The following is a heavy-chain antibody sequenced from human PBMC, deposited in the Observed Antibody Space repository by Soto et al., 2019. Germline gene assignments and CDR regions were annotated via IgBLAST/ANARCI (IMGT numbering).Heavy chain of an antibody. V-gene: IGHV1-18*01. CDR1: GYTFTTYG. J-gene: IGHJ6*02. Sequence: QVQLVQSGAEVRKPGASVKVSCKASGYTFTTYGITWVRQAPGQGLERMGWISGYDGHTKYAQKFQGRIIMTTDTTTSTVYMDLRSLRSDDTAVYYCAREGEMPYYYYGLDVGGQGTTVTVSS. D-gene: IGHD3-16*01. CDR2: ISGYDGHT. CDR3: AREGEMPYYYYGLDV.